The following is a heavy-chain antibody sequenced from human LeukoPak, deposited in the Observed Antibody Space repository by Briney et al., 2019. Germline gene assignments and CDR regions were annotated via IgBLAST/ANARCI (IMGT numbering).Heavy chain of an antibody. CDR2: IRYDGSNK. CDR3: AKVVVPAAILDYYYYMDV. Sequence: GGSLRLSCAASGFTSSSHGMHWVRQAPGKGLEWVAFIRYDGSNKYYADSVKGRFTISRDNSKNTLYLQMNSLRAEDTAVYYCAKVVVPAAILDYYYYMDVWGKGTTVTVSS. CDR1: GFTSSSHG. J-gene: IGHJ6*03. D-gene: IGHD2-2*02. V-gene: IGHV3-30*02.